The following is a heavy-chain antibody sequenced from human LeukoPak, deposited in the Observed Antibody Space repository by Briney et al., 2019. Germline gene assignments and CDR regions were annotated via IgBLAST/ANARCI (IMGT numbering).Heavy chain of an antibody. CDR2: ISYDGSNK. CDR3: ARDLRVGASDFDY. J-gene: IGHJ4*02. Sequence: GGSLRLSCAASGFTFSSYAMHWVRQAPGKGLEWVAVISYDGSNKYYADSVKGRFTISRDNSKNTLYLQMNSLRAEDTAVYYCARDLRVGASDFDYWGQGTLVTVSS. D-gene: IGHD1-26*01. CDR1: GFTFSSYA. V-gene: IGHV3-30-3*01.